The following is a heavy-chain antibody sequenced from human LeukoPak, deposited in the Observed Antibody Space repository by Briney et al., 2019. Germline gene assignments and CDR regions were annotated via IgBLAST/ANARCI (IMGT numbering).Heavy chain of an antibody. CDR2: ISSSSSYI. V-gene: IGHV3-21*01. D-gene: IGHD2-15*01. CDR1: GFTFRSYN. J-gene: IGHJ4*02. Sequence: GGSLRLSCGASGFTFRSYNMNWVRQAPGKGLEWVSSISSSSSYIYYADSVKGRFTISRDNAKSSLFLQMNSLRAEDTAVYYCARGGGGDYWGQGTLVTVSS. CDR3: ARGGGGDY.